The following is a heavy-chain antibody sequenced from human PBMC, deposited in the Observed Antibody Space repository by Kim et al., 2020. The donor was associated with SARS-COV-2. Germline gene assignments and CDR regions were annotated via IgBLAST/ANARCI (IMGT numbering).Heavy chain of an antibody. Sequence: GGSLRLSCAASGFTFSSYSMNWVRQAPGKGLEWVSSISSSSYIYYADSVKGRFTISRDNAKNSLYLQMNSLRAEDTAVYYCARVTKGDYYYYYGMDVWGQGTTVTVSS. CDR3: ARVTKGDYYYYYGMDV. CDR1: GFTFSSYS. V-gene: IGHV3-21*01. CDR2: ISSSSYI. J-gene: IGHJ6*02. D-gene: IGHD2-8*01.